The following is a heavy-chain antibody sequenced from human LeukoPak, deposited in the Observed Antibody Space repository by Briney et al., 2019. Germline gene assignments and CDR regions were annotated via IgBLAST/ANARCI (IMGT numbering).Heavy chain of an antibody. CDR1: GGSDRSYQ. J-gene: IGHJ4*02. CDR3: AREGSSSSWDY. D-gene: IGHD6-13*01. Sequence: SETLPHTSTLSGGSDRSYQWIWIRQPPGKGLEWIGYIYYSGSTNYNPSLKSRVTISVDTSKNQFSLKLSSVTAADTAVYYCAREGSSSSWDYWGQGHLVTVSS. CDR2: IYYSGST. V-gene: IGHV4-59*02.